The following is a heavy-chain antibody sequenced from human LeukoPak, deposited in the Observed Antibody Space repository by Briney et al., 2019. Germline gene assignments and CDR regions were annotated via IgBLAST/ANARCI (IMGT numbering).Heavy chain of an antibody. CDR2: IITILGIA. D-gene: IGHD3-10*01. J-gene: IGHJ4*02. V-gene: IGHV1-69*04. CDR3: ARDPYSTYGSGSYLFDY. Sequence: WASVKVSCKASGGTFSSYAISWVRQAPGQGLEWMGRIITILGIANYAQKFQGRVTITADKSTSTAYMELSSLRSEDTAVYYCARDPYSTYGSGSYLFDYWGQGTLVTVSS. CDR1: GGTFSSYA.